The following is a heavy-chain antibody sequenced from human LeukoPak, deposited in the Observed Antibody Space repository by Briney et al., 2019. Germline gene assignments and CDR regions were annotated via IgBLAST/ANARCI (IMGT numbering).Heavy chain of an antibody. J-gene: IGHJ4*02. CDR1: GFTFSTYA. D-gene: IGHD3-22*01. CDR2: IAHDGNIK. V-gene: IGHV3-30*04. Sequence: PGGCLRLSFAASGFTFSTYAMHWVREAPGKGLERVAVIAHDGNIKLYTDSVKGRFTISRDNSKNTLYLQLDSLRPEDTAVYYCAKILGDYYDRSGYWEANDYWGQGTLVTVSS. CDR3: AKILGDYYDRSGYWEANDY.